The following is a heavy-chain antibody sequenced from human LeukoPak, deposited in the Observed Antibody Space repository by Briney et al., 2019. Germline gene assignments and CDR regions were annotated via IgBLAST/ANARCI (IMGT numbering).Heavy chain of an antibody. CDR3: VKEGVEYSYSYGDY. Sequence: GGSLRLSCAASGFTLDDYGMSWVRQAPGKGLEWVSGINWNGGSTGYVDSVKGRITISRDNAENTLYLQMNNLRPDDTAFYFCVKEGVEYSYSYGDYWGQGTLVTVSS. CDR2: INWNGGST. J-gene: IGHJ4*02. D-gene: IGHD3-16*01. CDR1: GFTLDDYG. V-gene: IGHV3-20*04.